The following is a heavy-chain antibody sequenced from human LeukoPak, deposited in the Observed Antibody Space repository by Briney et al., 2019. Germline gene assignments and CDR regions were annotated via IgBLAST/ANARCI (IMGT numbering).Heavy chain of an antibody. CDR3: ARVRFPQDS. V-gene: IGHV3-7*04. J-gene: IGHJ4*02. CDR1: GFIFSSYW. CDR2: IKEDGSEK. Sequence: EGSLRLSCAASGFIFSSYWMSWVRQAPGKGLEWVANIKEDGSEKYYMHSMKGRFTISRDNAKNSLYLQMNSLRAEDTAIYYCARVRFPQDSWGQGTLVTVSS.